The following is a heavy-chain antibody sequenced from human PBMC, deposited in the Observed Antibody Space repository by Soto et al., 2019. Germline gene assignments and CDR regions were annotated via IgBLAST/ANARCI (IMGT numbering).Heavy chain of an antibody. D-gene: IGHD6-13*01. J-gene: IGHJ5*02. CDR1: GFPFTSSA. Sequence: SVKVCFKASGFPFTSSALQLVRQARGQRLEWIGWIVVGSGNTNYAQKFQERVTITRDMSTSTAYMELSSLRSEDTAVYYCAGGSAAAHKFWFDPWGQGAMVTVSS. CDR2: IVVGSGNT. CDR3: AGGSAAAHKFWFDP. V-gene: IGHV1-58*01.